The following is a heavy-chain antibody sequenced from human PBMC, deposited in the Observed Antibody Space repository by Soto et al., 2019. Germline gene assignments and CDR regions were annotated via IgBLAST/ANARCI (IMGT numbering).Heavy chain of an antibody. D-gene: IGHD1-26*01. CDR2: IRGDLVAT. V-gene: IGHV3-23*01. Sequence: GGSLRLSCATSGLTFIDNAMHWVRQAPGEGLEWASGIRGDLVATPDADSVKGRFTISRDNSKNTWYLQMNSLRAEDTAIYYCVKEGKMGVEGFDLWGQGTLVTVSS. CDR3: VKEGKMGVEGFDL. CDR1: GLTFIDNA. J-gene: IGHJ4*02.